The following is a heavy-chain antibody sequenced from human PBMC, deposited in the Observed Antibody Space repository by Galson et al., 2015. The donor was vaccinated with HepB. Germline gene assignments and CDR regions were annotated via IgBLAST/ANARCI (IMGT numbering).Heavy chain of an antibody. J-gene: IGHJ3*01. CDR1: GYKFTSYG. Sequence: SVKVSCKASGYKFTSYGISWVRQAPGQGLEWMAWISAYNGDTNSAQKFHGRVTMTTDTSTSTAYMELRSLRSDDTAVYYCARDGNGYYYVPFDLWGLGTMVTVSS. D-gene: IGHD3-22*01. V-gene: IGHV1-18*01. CDR2: ISAYNGDT. CDR3: ARDGNGYYYVPFDL.